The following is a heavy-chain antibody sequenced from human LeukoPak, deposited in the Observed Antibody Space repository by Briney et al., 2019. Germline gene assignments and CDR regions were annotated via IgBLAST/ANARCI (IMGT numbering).Heavy chain of an antibody. V-gene: IGHV3-74*01. D-gene: IGHD2-15*01. CDR1: GFTFSSYW. Sequence: GGSLRLSCAASGFTFSSYWMHWVRQAPGKGLVWVSRINSDGSSTSYADSVKGRFTISRDNAKNTLYLQMNSLRAEDTAVYYCARVRACSGGSCYVGVFDYWGQGTLVTVSS. J-gene: IGHJ4*02. CDR2: INSDGSST. CDR3: ARVRACSGGSCYVGVFDY.